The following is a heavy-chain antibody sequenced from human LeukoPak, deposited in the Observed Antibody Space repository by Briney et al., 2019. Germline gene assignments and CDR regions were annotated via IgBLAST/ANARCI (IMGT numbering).Heavy chain of an antibody. V-gene: IGHV3-21*01. D-gene: IGHD2-21*02. J-gene: IGHJ4*02. CDR2: ISSSSSYI. Sequence: GGSLRLSCAASGFTFSSYSMNWVRQAPGKGLEWVSSISSSSSYIYYADSVKGRFTISRDNAKNSLYLQMNSLRAEDTAVYYCARAAYCGGDCYYFDYWGQGTLVTVSS. CDR3: ARAAYCGGDCYYFDY. CDR1: GFTFSSYS.